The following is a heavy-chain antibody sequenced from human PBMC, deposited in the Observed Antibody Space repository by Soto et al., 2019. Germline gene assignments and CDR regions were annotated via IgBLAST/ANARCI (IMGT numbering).Heavy chain of an antibody. V-gene: IGHV3-21*01. CDR1: GFTFSSYS. CDR2: ISSSSSYI. Sequence: EVQLVESGGGLVKPGGSLRLSCAASGFTFSSYSMNWVRQAPGKGLEWVSSISSSSSYIYYTDSVKGRFTISRDNAKKSLYLQMNSLRAEDTAVYYCARAQLGYCSGGSCYGDIWGQGTMVTVSS. J-gene: IGHJ3*02. D-gene: IGHD2-15*01. CDR3: ARAQLGYCSGGSCYGDI.